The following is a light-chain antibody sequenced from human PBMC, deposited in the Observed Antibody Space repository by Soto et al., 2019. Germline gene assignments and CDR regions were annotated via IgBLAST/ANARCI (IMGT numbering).Light chain of an antibody. CDR2: GAS. V-gene: IGKV3-15*01. CDR1: QTVGDN. Sequence: ETAMTQSPVTLSLSPGERATLSCRASQTVGDNVAWHRQKPGQPPSLLIYGASTRAPGVPARFSGSGSGTDFILTISSLQSEDFGFYYCQQYNNWPLGTFGQGTRVEI. J-gene: IGKJ1*01. CDR3: QQYNNWPLGT.